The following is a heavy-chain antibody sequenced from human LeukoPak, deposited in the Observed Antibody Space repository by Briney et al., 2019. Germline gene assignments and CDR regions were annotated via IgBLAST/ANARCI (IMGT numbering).Heavy chain of an antibody. Sequence: GGSLRLSCAASGFTFSSYAMHWVRQAPGKGLEWVAVISYDGSNKYYADSVKGRFTISRDNSKNTLYLQMNSLRADDTAVYYCARAGVLLWFGETGWFDPWGQGTLVTVSS. CDR2: ISYDGSNK. CDR3: ARAGVLLWFGETGWFDP. J-gene: IGHJ5*02. CDR1: GFTFSSYA. D-gene: IGHD3-10*01. V-gene: IGHV3-30*04.